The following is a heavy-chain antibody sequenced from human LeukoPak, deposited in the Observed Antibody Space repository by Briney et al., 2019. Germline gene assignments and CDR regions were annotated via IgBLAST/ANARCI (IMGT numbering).Heavy chain of an antibody. Sequence: SETLSLTCAVYGGSFSGYYWSWIRQPPGKGLEWIGEINHSGSTNYNPSLKSRVTISVDTSKNQFSLKLSSVTAADTVVYYCARARIAVARLRAPFDPWGQGTLVTVSS. CDR1: GGSFSGYY. V-gene: IGHV4-34*01. J-gene: IGHJ5*02. CDR2: INHSGST. CDR3: ARARIAVARLRAPFDP. D-gene: IGHD6-19*01.